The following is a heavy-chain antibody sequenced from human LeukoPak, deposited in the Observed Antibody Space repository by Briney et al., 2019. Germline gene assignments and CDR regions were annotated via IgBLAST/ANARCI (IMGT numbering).Heavy chain of an antibody. J-gene: IGHJ4*02. D-gene: IGHD1-1*01. CDR1: RFPFIEYS. CDR2: IGIDSGNT. Sequence: GGSLRLSCTASRFPFIEYSMNWVRQVPGKGLEWISYIGIDSGNTKYADSVRGRFTISADKAKNSLYLQTNSLRVEDTAVYYCARDHNYAFDNWGQGTLVSVAS. CDR3: ARDHNYAFDN. V-gene: IGHV3-48*01.